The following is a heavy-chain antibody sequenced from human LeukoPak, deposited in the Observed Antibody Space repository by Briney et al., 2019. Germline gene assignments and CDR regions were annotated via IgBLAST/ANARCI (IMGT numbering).Heavy chain of an antibody. Sequence: GASVKVSCKASGYTFTGYYIHWVRQAPGQGLEWMAWINPNNGDTNYAQKFQDRVTLTRDTSISTAYMELSRLTSDDTAVYYCATGPSVTSAGGPNDFWGQGTLVTVSS. CDR1: GYTFTGYY. CDR3: ATGPSVTSAGGPNDF. J-gene: IGHJ4*02. D-gene: IGHD6-13*01. CDR2: INPNNGDT. V-gene: IGHV1-2*02.